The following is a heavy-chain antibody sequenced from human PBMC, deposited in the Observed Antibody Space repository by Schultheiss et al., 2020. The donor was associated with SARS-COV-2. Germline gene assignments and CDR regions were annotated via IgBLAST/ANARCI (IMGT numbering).Heavy chain of an antibody. V-gene: IGHV3-74*01. CDR1: GFAVSSFY. CDR3: VRGSNDWYGIDY. J-gene: IGHJ4*02. D-gene: IGHD6-19*01. CDR2: ISSDGSST. Sequence: GESLKISCAASGFAVSSFYMNWVRQAPGKGLEWVSRISSDGSSTSYADSVEGRFTISRDNAKNTLYLQLNSLRGEDTAVYYCVRGSNDWYGIDYWGQGTLVTVSS.